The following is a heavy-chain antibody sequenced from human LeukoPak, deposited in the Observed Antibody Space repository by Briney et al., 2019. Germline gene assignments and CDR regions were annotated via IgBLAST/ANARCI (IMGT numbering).Heavy chain of an antibody. CDR2: ISAYNGNT. CDR3: ARWDPLSAYSSPYNWFDP. J-gene: IGHJ5*02. D-gene: IGHD6-6*01. CDR1: GYTFTSYG. Sequence: GASVKVSCKASGYTFTSYGISWVRQAPGQGLECMGWISAYNGNTNYAQKLQGRVTMTTDTSTSTAYMELRSLRSDDTAVYYCARWDPLSAYSSPYNWFDPWGQGTLVTVSS. V-gene: IGHV1-18*01.